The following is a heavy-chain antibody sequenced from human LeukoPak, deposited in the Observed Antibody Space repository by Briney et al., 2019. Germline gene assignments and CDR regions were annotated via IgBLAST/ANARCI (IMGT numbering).Heavy chain of an antibody. CDR3: ARGTFYSGSSVRSLYMDV. D-gene: IGHD3-22*01. J-gene: IGHJ6*03. CDR2: INHSGST. Sequence: PSETLSLTCAVYGGSFSGYYWSWIRQSPGKGLEWIGEINHSGSTNYNPSLNSRVTISVDASKNQFSLKLSSVSAADTALYYCARGTFYSGSSVRSLYMDVCNKGNTVTVSS. V-gene: IGHV4-34*01. CDR1: GGSFSGYY.